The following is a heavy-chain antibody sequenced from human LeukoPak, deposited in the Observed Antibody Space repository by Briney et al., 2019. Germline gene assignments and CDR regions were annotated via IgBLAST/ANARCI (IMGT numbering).Heavy chain of an antibody. V-gene: IGHV3-21*01. J-gene: IGHJ4*02. CDR3: AKGVAVVAPYYLDY. Sequence: GGSLRLSCAASGFTFSSYSMNWVRQAPGKGLEWVSSLTSSSSHIYYAESVKGRFTISRDNARNSLYLQMNSLRPEDTAVYYCAKGVAVVAPYYLDYWGQGTLVTVSS. CDR2: LTSSSSHI. D-gene: IGHD3-16*01. CDR1: GFTFSSYS.